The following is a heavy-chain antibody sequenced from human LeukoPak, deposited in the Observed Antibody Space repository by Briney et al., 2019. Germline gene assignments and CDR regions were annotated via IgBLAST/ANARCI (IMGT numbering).Heavy chain of an antibody. Sequence: GASVKVSCKASGYTFTGYYMHWVRQAPGQGLEWMGWINPNSGGTNYAQKFQGRVTMTRDTSISTAYMELSRLRSDDTAVYYCARVNVVSSSWLSYWGQGTLVTVSS. CDR3: ARVNVVSSSWLSY. J-gene: IGHJ4*02. CDR2: INPNSGGT. D-gene: IGHD6-13*01. V-gene: IGHV1-2*02. CDR1: GYTFTGYY.